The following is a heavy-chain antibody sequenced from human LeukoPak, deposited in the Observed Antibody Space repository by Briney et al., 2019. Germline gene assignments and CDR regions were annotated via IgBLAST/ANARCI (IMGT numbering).Heavy chain of an antibody. V-gene: IGHV1-18*01. J-gene: IGHJ5*02. CDR1: GYTFTSYG. CDR3: ARDRAARPGNWFDP. CDR2: ISAYNGNT. Sequence: ASVKVSCKASGYTFTSYGISWVRQAPGQGLEWMGWISAYNGNTDYAQKLQGRVTMTTDTSTSTAYMELRSLRSDDTAVYYCARDRAARPGNWFDPWGQGTLVTVSS. D-gene: IGHD6-6*01.